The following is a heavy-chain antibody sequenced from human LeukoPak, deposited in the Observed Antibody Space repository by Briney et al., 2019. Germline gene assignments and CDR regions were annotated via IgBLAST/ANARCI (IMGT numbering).Heavy chain of an antibody. CDR2: ISAYNGNT. D-gene: IGHD4-17*01. V-gene: IGHV1-18*01. Sequence: ASVKVSCKACGYTFNSYGISGVGQARGQGMEVMGWISAYNGNTNYAQKLQGRVTMTTDTSTSTAYMELRSLRSDDTAVYYCARDQVYGDSSDAFDIWGQGTMVTVSS. CDR3: ARDQVYGDSSDAFDI. J-gene: IGHJ3*02. CDR1: GYTFNSYG.